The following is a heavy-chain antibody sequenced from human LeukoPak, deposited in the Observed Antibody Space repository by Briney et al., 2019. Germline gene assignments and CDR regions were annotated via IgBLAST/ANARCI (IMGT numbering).Heavy chain of an antibody. Sequence: GASVKVSCQASGYTYPNYAIHWVRQAPGQRLEWMGWINAGNGDTKYSQKFQGRVTITRNTSASTAYMDLSSLRSEDTGVYYCARDPLSGWHDYWGQGTLVTVSS. J-gene: IGHJ4*02. D-gene: IGHD6-19*01. CDR1: GYTYPNYA. CDR3: ARDPLSGWHDY. CDR2: INAGNGDT. V-gene: IGHV1-3*01.